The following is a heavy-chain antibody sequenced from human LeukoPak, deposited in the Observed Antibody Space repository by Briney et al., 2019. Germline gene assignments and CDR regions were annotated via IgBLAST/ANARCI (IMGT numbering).Heavy chain of an antibody. CDR2: IYTSGST. D-gene: IGHD5-24*01. CDR3: ATGDGYNSFDY. Sequence: PSETLSLPCTVSGGSFNSYYWSWIRQPAGKGLEWIGRIYTSGSTNYNSSLKSRVTMSVDTSKNQVSLKLSSVTAADTAVYYCATGDGYNSFDYWGQGTLVTVSS. CDR1: GGSFNSYY. V-gene: IGHV4-4*07. J-gene: IGHJ4*02.